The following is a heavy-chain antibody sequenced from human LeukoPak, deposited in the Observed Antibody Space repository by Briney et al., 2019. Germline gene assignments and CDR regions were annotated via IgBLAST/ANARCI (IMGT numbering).Heavy chain of an antibody. CDR1: GYSFTSYW. CDR2: IDHSDSYT. J-gene: IGHJ5*02. Sequence: PGESLKISCKGSGYSFTSYWISWVRQMPGKGLEWMGRIDHSDSYTNYSPSFQGHVTISADKSISTAYLQWSSLKASDTAMYYCASGAQYDIVTGYYADWFDPWGQGTLVTVSS. D-gene: IGHD3-9*01. CDR3: ASGAQYDIVTGYYADWFDP. V-gene: IGHV5-10-1*01.